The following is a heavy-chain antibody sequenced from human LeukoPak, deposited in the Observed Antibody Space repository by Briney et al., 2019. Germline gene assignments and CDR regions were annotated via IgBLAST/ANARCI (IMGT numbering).Heavy chain of an antibody. D-gene: IGHD6-13*01. CDR1: GGSFSGYY. V-gene: IGHV4-59*01. CDR3: ARAAAGKYYYYYYYMDV. CDR2: IYYSGST. Sequence: SETLSLTCAVYGGSFSGYYWSWIRQPPGKGLEWIGYIYYSGSTNYNPSLKSRVTISVDTSKNQFSLKLSSVTAADTAVYYCARAAAGKYYYYYYYMDVWGKGTTVTISS. J-gene: IGHJ6*03.